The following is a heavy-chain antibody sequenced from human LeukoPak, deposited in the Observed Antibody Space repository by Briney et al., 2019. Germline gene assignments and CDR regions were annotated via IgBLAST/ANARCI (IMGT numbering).Heavy chain of an antibody. CDR3: TKARLYCSSGTCSDHPATLTGMDV. D-gene: IGHD2-15*01. CDR1: GFTFSSFA. V-gene: IGHV3-23*01. J-gene: IGHJ6*02. CDR2: ITNSGVTT. Sequence: GGSLRLSCKASGFTFSSFAMHWVRQAPGKGLEWVSLITNSGVTTHYADSVKGRFTISRDNSRSTLYLQLNSLRADDTALYYCTKARLYCSSGTCSDHPATLTGMDVWGQGTTVTVSS.